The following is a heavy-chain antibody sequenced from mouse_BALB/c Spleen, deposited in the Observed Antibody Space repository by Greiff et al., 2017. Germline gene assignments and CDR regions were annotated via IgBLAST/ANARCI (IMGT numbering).Heavy chain of an antibody. CDR3: ARASRATRAMDY. V-gene: IGHV5-17*02. D-gene: IGHD3-1*01. CDR2: ISSGSSTI. J-gene: IGHJ4*01. Sequence: EVKLMESGGGLVQPGGSRKLSCAASGFTFSSFGMHWVRQAPEKGLEWVAYISSGSSTIYYADTVKGRFTISRDNPKNTLFLQMTSLRSEDTAMYYCARASRATRAMDYWGQGTSVTVSS. CDR1: GFTFSSFG.